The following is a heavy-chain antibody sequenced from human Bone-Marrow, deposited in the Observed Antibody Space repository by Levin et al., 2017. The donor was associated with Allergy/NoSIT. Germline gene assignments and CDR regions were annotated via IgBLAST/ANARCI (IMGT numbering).Heavy chain of an antibody. CDR3: ARRYGSGTYYQGNNY. V-gene: IGHV3-11*03. Sequence: GGSLRLSCAASGFTFSDYYMSWIRQAPGKGLEWISYIITSGTHTSYADSVKGRFTISRDNANNLVFLQMNSLRAEDTAVYYCARRYGSGTYYQGNNYWGQGTLVTVSS. CDR1: GFTFSDYY. J-gene: IGHJ4*02. D-gene: IGHD3-10*01. CDR2: IITSGTHT.